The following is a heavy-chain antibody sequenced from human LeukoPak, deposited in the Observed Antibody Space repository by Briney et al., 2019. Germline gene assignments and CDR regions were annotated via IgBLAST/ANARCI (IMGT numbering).Heavy chain of an antibody. CDR3: ARRGYEGWFDP. Sequence: TSETLSLTCAVYGGSFSGYYWSWIRQPPGKGLEWIGEINHSGSTNYNPSLKSRVTISVDTSKNQVSLKLTSVTAADTAVYYCARRGYEGWFDPWGQGTLVTVSS. D-gene: IGHD3-16*01. V-gene: IGHV4-34*01. J-gene: IGHJ5*02. CDR1: GGSFSGYY. CDR2: INHSGST.